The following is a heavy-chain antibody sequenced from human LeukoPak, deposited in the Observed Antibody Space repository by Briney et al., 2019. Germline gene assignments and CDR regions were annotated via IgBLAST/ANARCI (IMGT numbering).Heavy chain of an antibody. J-gene: IGHJ5*02. CDR2: ISSSSDTV. D-gene: IGHD1-7*01. Sequence: GGSLRLSCAASGFTFSSYSMNWVRQAPGKGLEWVSYISSSSDTVYYADSVKGRFTISRDNAKRSLYLQMNSLRDEDTAVYYCARWTGTTGSGFKSNWFDPWGQGTLVTVSS. CDR1: GFTFSSYS. V-gene: IGHV3-48*02. CDR3: ARWTGTTGSGFKSNWFDP.